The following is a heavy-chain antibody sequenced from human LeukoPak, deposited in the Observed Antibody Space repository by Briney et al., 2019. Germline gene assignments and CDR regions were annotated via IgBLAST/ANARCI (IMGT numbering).Heavy chain of an antibody. J-gene: IGHJ4*02. CDR1: GGSFIGYY. CDR2: INHSGGA. D-gene: IGHD3-3*01. V-gene: IGHV4-34*01. CDR3: ARVPLRFLEPFDY. Sequence: RPSETLSLTCAVYGGSFIGYYWSWIRQPPGKALEWIGEINHSGGANYNPSLKSRVTISADTSKSQFSLKLGSVTAADTAVYYCARVPLRFLEPFDYWGQGTLVTVSS.